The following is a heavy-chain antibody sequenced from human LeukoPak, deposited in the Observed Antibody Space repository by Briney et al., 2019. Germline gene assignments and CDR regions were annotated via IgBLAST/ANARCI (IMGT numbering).Heavy chain of an antibody. Sequence: SETLSLTCTVSGGYISTFYWNWIRQPAGKGLEWIGRIYTSGSINYNPSLNSRVTMSVDTSKNQFSLKLSSVTAADTAMYYCARHRDIVVVVAATRGAAFDIWGQGTMVTVSS. D-gene: IGHD2-15*01. CDR3: ARHRDIVVVVAATRGAAFDI. CDR2: IYTSGSI. CDR1: GGYISTFY. J-gene: IGHJ3*02. V-gene: IGHV4-4*07.